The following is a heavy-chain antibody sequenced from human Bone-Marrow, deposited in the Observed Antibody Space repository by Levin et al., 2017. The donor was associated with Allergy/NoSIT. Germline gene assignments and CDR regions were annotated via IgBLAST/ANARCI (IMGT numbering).Heavy chain of an antibody. CDR3: ARQPAYSNTRHPHFDS. Sequence: SGGSLRLSCAASGFTFSDFAMHWVRQAPGRGPEWLAGLSYDATNKFHADSVKGRFTISRDNSNNTLFLQMDTVTIEDTAVYYCARQPAYSNTRHPHFDSWGQGTRVTVSS. CDR2: LSYDATNK. D-gene: IGHD6-13*01. CDR1: GFTFSDFA. V-gene: IGHV3-30*04. J-gene: IGHJ4*02.